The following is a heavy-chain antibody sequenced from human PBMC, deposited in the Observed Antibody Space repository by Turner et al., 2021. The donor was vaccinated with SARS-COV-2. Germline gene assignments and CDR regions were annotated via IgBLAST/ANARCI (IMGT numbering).Heavy chain of an antibody. CDR1: GGSFSGYY. CDR2: INHSGST. Sequence: QVQLQQLGAGLLKPSETLSLTCAVYGGSFSGYYWSWIRQPPGKGLEWIGEINHSGSTNYNPSIKSRVTISVDTSKNQYSLKLSSVTAADTAVYHCARAASFCSSTSCFPAEYFQHWGQGTLVTVSS. D-gene: IGHD2-2*01. V-gene: IGHV4-34*01. CDR3: ARAASFCSSTSCFPAEYFQH. J-gene: IGHJ1*01.